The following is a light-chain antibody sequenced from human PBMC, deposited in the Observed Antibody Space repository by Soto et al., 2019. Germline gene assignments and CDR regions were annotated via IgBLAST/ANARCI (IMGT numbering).Light chain of an antibody. V-gene: IGLV2-14*01. J-gene: IGLJ1*01. CDR2: DVY. Sequence: QSALTQPASVSGSPGQSITISCTGCSSDVGGYDFVSWYQQYPGKAPKLMIYDVYNRPLGVSDRFSGSRAGNTASLTISGLQAEDEADYYCSSYSTTDTLYVFGTGTKVTVL. CDR3: SSYSTTDTLYV. CDR1: SSDVGGYDF.